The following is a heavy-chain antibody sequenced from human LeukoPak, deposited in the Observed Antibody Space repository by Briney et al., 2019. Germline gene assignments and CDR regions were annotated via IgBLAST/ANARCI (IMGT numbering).Heavy chain of an antibody. V-gene: IGHV1-8*03. CDR3: ARGRGYKRAFDI. D-gene: IGHD5-24*01. J-gene: IGHJ3*02. Sequence: ASVKVSCKASGYTFTSHDINWVRQATGQGLEWMGWMNPNSGNTGYAQKFQGRVTITRNTSISTAYMELSSLRSEDTAVYYCARGRGYKRAFDIWGQGTMVTVSS. CDR2: MNPNSGNT. CDR1: GYTFTSHD.